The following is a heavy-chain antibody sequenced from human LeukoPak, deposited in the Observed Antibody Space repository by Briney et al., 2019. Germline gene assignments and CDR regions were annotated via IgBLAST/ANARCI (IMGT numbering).Heavy chain of an antibody. V-gene: IGHV4-39*07. CDR3: ARGSTVTLRYNWFDP. CDR1: GGSISSSSYY. CDR2: INHSGST. D-gene: IGHD4-17*01. J-gene: IGHJ5*02. Sequence: SETLSLTCTVSGGSISSSSYYWGWIRQPPGKGLEWIGEINHSGSTNYNPSLKSRVTISVDTSKNQFSLKLSSVTAADTAVYYFARGSTVTLRYNWFDPWGQGTLVTVSS.